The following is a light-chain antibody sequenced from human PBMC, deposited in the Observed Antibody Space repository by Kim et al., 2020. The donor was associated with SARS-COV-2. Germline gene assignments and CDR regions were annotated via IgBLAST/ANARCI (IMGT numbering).Light chain of an antibody. J-gene: IGLJ1*01. V-gene: IGLV2-14*03. CDR1: SSDVGGYNY. CDR3: SSYTTSSTLCV. Sequence: QSALTQPASVSGFPGQSITISCTGSSSDVGGYNYVSWYRQHPGKAPKLMIYDVSKRPSGVSNRFSGSKSGNTASLNISGLQAEDEADYYCSSYTTSSTLCVFGAGTKVTVL. CDR2: DVS.